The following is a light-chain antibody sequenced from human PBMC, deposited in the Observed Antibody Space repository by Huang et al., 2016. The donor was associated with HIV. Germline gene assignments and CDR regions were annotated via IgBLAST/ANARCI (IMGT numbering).Light chain of an antibody. CDR2: GAS. J-gene: IGKJ3*01. CDR3: QQSYSTLLFT. V-gene: IGKV1-39*01. Sequence: DIQMTQSPSSLSASVGVRVTITCRASQSIKTYLNWYEQKPGKAPKLLIYGASSLQSVVPSRFSCSGSGTDFTLTISSLQPEDFATYYCQQSYSTLLFTFGPGTKVDI. CDR1: QSIKTY.